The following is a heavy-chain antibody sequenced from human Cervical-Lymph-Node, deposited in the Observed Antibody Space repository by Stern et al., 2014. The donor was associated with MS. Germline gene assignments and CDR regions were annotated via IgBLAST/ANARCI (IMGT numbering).Heavy chain of an antibody. CDR2: IWFDGSNR. Sequence: VQLEESGGGVVPPGRSLRLSCAASGFTFSSYGMHWVRQAPGKGLEWVAVIWFDGSNRNYADSVKGRFTISRDDSKNTLSLQMNSLRAEDTAVYYCARDKRGSYLLDFWGQGTLVSVS. D-gene: IGHD3-10*01. J-gene: IGHJ4*02. CDR3: ARDKRGSYLLDF. CDR1: GFTFSSYG. V-gene: IGHV3-33*01.